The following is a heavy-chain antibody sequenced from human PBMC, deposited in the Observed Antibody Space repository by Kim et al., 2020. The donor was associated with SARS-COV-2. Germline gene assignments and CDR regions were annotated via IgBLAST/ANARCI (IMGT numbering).Heavy chain of an antibody. CDR2: ISSSTTIT. Sequence: GGSLRLSCIGSGFTFSTYSMNWVRQAPGKGLEWLSYISSSTTITCYADSVKGRFTISRDNAKNSLYLQMNSLRDEDTAVYYCARGRPYSGSWFVTSWGQGTQVTVSS. CDR1: GFTFSTYS. D-gene: IGHD5-12*01. J-gene: IGHJ5*02. V-gene: IGHV3-48*02. CDR3: ARGRPYSGSWFVTS.